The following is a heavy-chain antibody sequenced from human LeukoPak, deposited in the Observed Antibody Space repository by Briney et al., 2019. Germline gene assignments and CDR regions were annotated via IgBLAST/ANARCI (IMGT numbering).Heavy chain of an antibody. Sequence: SETLSLTCTVSGGSISSYYWSWIRQPPGKGLEWIGYRHYSGSFNYSPSLKSRAIISLDTSKNQFSLRLSSVTAADTAVYYCARAPFDYYDSSKNWFDPWGQGTLVTVSS. CDR1: GGSISSYY. J-gene: IGHJ5*02. CDR3: ARAPFDYYDSSKNWFDP. V-gene: IGHV4-59*01. CDR2: RHYSGSF. D-gene: IGHD3-22*01.